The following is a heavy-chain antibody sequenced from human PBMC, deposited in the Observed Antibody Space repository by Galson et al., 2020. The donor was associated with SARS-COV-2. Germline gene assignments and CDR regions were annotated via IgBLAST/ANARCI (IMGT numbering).Heavy chain of an antibody. V-gene: IGHV4-34*01. CDR3: ARDIVAMEDGTRETDWLDS. CDR1: GGPFSGYY. J-gene: IGHJ5*01. Sequence: SENLSLTCAVYGGPFSGYYWTWIRQSPGKGLEWIGEINDSGRTHYNPSLKSRVTISGDMSKNQLSLKLSSVTAADTAVYYCARDIVAMEDGTRETDWLDSWGQGILVTVSS. CDR2: INDSGRT. D-gene: IGHD2-15*01.